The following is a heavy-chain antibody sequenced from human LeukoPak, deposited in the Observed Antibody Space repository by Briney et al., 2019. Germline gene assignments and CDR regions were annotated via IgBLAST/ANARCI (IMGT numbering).Heavy chain of an antibody. D-gene: IGHD4-17*01. CDR2: INHSGST. CDR1: GGSFSGYY. V-gene: IGHV4-34*01. J-gene: IGHJ4*02. CDR3: ARDSTPYGHSGY. Sequence: PSETLSLTCAVYGGSFSGYYWSWIRQPPGKGLEWIGEINHSGSTNYNPSLKSRVTISVDTSKNQFSLNLSSVTAADTAVYYCARDSTPYGHSGYWGQGTLVTVSP.